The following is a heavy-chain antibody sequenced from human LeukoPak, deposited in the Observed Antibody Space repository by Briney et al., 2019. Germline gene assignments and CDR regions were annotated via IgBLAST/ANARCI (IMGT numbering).Heavy chain of an antibody. D-gene: IGHD3/OR15-3a*01. Sequence: GGSLRLSCAASGFTLSDYYMSWIHQAPGKGLEWVSYSSSSGSTIYYADSVKGRFAISRDNAKNSLYLQMNSLRAEDTAVYYCARRRDFIDYWGQGTLVTVSS. J-gene: IGHJ4*02. V-gene: IGHV3-11*01. CDR1: GFTLSDYY. CDR2: SSSSGSTI. CDR3: ARRRDFIDY.